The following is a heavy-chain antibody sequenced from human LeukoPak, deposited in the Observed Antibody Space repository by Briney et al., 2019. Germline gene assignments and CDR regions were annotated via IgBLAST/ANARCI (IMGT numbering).Heavy chain of an antibody. J-gene: IGHJ1*01. V-gene: IGHV3-23*01. CDR1: GFTVSSNY. D-gene: IGHD3-22*01. CDR2: ISGSGGST. CDR3: AKSYYDSSGYPPEYFQH. Sequence: GGSLRLSCAASGFTVSSNYMSWVRQAPGKGLEWVSAISGSGGSTYYADSVKGRFTISRDNSKSTLYLQMNSLRAEDTAVYYCAKSYYDSSGYPPEYFQHWGQGTLVTVSS.